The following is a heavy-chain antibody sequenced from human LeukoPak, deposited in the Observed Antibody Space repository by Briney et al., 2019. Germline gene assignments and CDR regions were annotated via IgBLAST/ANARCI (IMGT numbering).Heavy chain of an antibody. CDR3: ARDPHSSSWDY. CDR2: INHSGST. Sequence: SSETLSLTCAVYGGSFNGYYWTWIRQPPGKGLEWIGEINHSGSTTYNPALKSRVTISVDTSKNQFSLKLSSVTAADTAVYYCARDPHSSSWDYWGQGTLVTVSS. V-gene: IGHV4-34*01. J-gene: IGHJ4*02. D-gene: IGHD6-13*01. CDR1: GGSFNGYY.